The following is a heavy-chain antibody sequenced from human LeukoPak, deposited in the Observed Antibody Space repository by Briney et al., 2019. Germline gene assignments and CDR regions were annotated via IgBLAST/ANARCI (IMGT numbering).Heavy chain of an antibody. D-gene: IGHD3-22*01. Sequence: ESSETLSLTCTVSGGSISSYYLSWIRQPAGKGLEWIGRIYSRGSTFNPSLKSRVTISVDTSKNQFSLKLSSVTAADTAVYYCASLKNYYDSSGNLVTDAFDIWGQGTMVTVSS. CDR3: ASLKNYYDSSGNLVTDAFDI. V-gene: IGHV4-4*07. CDR1: GGSISSYY. CDR2: IYSRGST. J-gene: IGHJ3*02.